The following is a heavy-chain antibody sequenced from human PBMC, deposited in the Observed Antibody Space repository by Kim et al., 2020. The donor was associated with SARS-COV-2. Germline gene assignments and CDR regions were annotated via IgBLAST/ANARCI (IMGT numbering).Heavy chain of an antibody. Sequence: SVKVSCKASGDTFSNYIISWVRQAPGQGLEWMGRIIPILGATNYAQNFQGRVTITADESTSTAYMELSSLRSEDTAVYYCASYARYSSATFDYWGQGTLVTGSS. D-gene: IGHD6-25*01. J-gene: IGHJ4*02. CDR3: ASYARYSSATFDY. CDR2: IIPILGAT. CDR1: GDTFSNYI. V-gene: IGHV1-69*08.